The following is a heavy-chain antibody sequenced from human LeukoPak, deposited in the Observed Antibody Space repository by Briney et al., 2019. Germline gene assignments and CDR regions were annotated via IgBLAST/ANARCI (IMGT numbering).Heavy chain of an antibody. V-gene: IGHV4-59*01. CDR2: VHYSGST. Sequence: SETLSLTCTVSGGSIRSYYWNRIRQPPGKGLEWIGYVHYSGSTNYNPSLKSRLTISVDTSRNQFSLRLSSVTAADTAVYYCARGSLNAPIDYWGQGTLVTVSS. CDR3: ARGSLNAPIDY. J-gene: IGHJ4*02. CDR1: GGSIRSYY.